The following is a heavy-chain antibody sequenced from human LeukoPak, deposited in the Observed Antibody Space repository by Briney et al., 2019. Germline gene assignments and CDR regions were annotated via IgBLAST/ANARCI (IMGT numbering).Heavy chain of an antibody. CDR1: GFTFSSYC. J-gene: IGHJ4*02. CDR3: AKEPLYYY. Sequence: GGSLRLSCAASGFTFSSYCMDWVRQTPGKGLEWVSSISSSSSYIYYADSVKGRFTISRDNSKNTLYLQMNSLRAEDTAVYYCAKEPLYYYWGQGTLVTVSS. V-gene: IGHV3-21*04. CDR2: ISSSSSYI. D-gene: IGHD2-21*01.